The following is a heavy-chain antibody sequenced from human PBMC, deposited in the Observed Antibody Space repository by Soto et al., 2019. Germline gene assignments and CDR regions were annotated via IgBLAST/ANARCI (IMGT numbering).Heavy chain of an antibody. Sequence: EVQLLESGGGLVQPGGSLRLSCAASGFTFSSYAMSWVRQAPGKGLEWVSVVSGSGGSTYYADSVKGRFTISRDNSKNTLYLQMNSLRAEDTAVYYCSRRSSGWYFDYWGQGTLVTVSS. CDR3: SRRSSGWYFDY. CDR1: GFTFSSYA. J-gene: IGHJ4*02. CDR2: VSGSGGST. V-gene: IGHV3-23*01. D-gene: IGHD6-19*01.